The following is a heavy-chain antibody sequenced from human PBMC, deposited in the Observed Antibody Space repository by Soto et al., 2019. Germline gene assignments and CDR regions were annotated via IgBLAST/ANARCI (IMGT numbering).Heavy chain of an antibody. CDR2: IYPGDSDT. Sequence: GESLKISCKGSGYSFTSYWIGWVRQMPGKGLEWMGIIYPGDSDTRYSPSFQGQVTISADESLRTAYLQWTSLKASDTALYYCARTRSFTLGFYYDGMDVWGQGTTVTVSS. CDR3: ARTRSFTLGFYYDGMDV. J-gene: IGHJ6*02. D-gene: IGHD6-6*01. V-gene: IGHV5-51*01. CDR1: GYSFTSYW.